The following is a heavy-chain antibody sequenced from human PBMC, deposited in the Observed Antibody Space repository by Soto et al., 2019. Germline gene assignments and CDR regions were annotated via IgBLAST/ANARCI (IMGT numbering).Heavy chain of an antibody. V-gene: IGHV3-11*01. Sequence: QVQLVESGGGLVKPGGSLRLSCSASGFIFSDYFINWIRQAPGKGLEWVSYISSGGSTVYYADSVKGRFTISRDNARNPLDLQMNSLSAEDTAVYYCARRRQHRSVGGGNYWYFDLWGRGTLVTVAS. CDR3: ARRRQHRSVGGGNYWYFDL. CDR2: ISSGGSTV. D-gene: IGHD2-15*01. CDR1: GFIFSDYF. J-gene: IGHJ2*01.